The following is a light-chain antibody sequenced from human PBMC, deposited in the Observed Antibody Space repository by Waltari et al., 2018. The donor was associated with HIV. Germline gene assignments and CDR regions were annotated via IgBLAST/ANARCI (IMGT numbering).Light chain of an antibody. CDR3: QQYENLPYS. V-gene: IGKV1-33*01. CDR2: DAS. Sequence: DIQMTQSPSSLCASVGDRVTITCQASHYIDNYLSWYQQKPGKAPKLLIYDASNLETGVSSRFSGSGYGTEFSFTISSLQPEDIATYYCQQYENLPYSFGQGTNLEI. CDR1: HYIDNY. J-gene: IGKJ2*03.